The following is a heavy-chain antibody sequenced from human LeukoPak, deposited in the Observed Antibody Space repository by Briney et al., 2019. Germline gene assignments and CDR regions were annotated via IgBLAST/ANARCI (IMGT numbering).Heavy chain of an antibody. CDR3: ASRPKADNWLGVSDY. CDR1: GFSDNH. D-gene: IGHD1-1*01. Sequence: GGSLRLSCAASGFSDNHMSWIRQAPGKGLEWVSVIYTGAGAYYADSVKGRFTLSRDSSKNTVYLQMNSLRAEDTAVYYCASRPKADNWLGVSDYWGQGALVTVSS. V-gene: IGHV3-66*01. CDR2: IYTGAGA. J-gene: IGHJ4*02.